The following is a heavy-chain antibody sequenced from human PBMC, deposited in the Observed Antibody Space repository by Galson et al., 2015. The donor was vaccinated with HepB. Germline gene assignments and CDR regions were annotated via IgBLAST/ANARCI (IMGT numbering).Heavy chain of an antibody. CDR2: INPSGDST. Sequence: SVTVSCKASGSTFTSYYMHWVRQAPGQGLEWMGIINPSGDSTSYAQKFQGRVTMTRDTSTSTVYMELSSLRSEDTAVYYCARDWQWLGFFDYWGQGTLVTVSS. D-gene: IGHD6-19*01. CDR1: GSTFTSYY. CDR3: ARDWQWLGFFDY. V-gene: IGHV1-46*01. J-gene: IGHJ4*02.